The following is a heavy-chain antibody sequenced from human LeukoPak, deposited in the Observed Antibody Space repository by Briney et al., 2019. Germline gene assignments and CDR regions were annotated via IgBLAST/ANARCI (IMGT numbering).Heavy chain of an antibody. CDR3: AKAANYDSSGYVDY. CDR1: GFTFSSYA. V-gene: IGHV3-30-3*01. CDR2: ISYDGSNK. Sequence: PGGSLRLSCAASGFTFSSYAMHWVRQAPGKGLEWVAVISYDGSNKYYADSVKGRFTISRDNAKNSLYLQMNSLRAEDTALYYCAKAANYDSSGYVDYWGQGTLVTVSS. D-gene: IGHD3-22*01. J-gene: IGHJ4*02.